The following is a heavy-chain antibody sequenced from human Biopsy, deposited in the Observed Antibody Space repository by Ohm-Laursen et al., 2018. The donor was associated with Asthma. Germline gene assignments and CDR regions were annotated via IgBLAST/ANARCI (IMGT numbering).Heavy chain of an antibody. CDR3: AKSADYYDSTDYLDF. V-gene: IGHV3-9*01. D-gene: IGHD3-22*01. CDR1: GFSFDDCA. CDR2: ISWNSGNI. J-gene: IGHJ4*01. Sequence: SLRLSCAASGFSFDDCATHWVRQAPGKGLEWVSSISWNSGNIDYADSVKGRFTISRDNAKNSLYLQMQSLRPEDTAFYYCAKSADYYDSTDYLDFWGRGTLVTVSS.